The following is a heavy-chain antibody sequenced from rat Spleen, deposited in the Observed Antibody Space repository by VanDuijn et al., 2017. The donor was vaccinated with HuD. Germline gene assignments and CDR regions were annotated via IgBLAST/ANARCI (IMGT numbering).Heavy chain of an antibody. D-gene: IGHD1-9*01. J-gene: IGHJ2*01. CDR1: GFTFSDYY. V-gene: IGHV5-29*01. CDR2: ISSDGRRN. CDR3: ARHGYNSYFDY. Sequence: EVQLVESDGGLVQPGRSLKLSCAASGFTFSDYYMAWVRQAPTKGLEWVANISSDGRRNYYRDSVKGRFTISRDNAKSSLYLHMDSLRSADTATYYCARHGYNSYFDYWCQGVMVTVSS.